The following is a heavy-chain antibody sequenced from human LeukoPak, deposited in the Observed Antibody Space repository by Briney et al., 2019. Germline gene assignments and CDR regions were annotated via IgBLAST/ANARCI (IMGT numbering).Heavy chain of an antibody. CDR2: INHSGST. Sequence: SETLSLTCAVYGGSFSGYYWSWIRQPPGKGLEWIGEINHSGSTNYNPSLKSRVTISVDTSKNQFSLKLSSVTAADTAVYHCARGYFGSSSRTNWFDPWGQGTLVTVSS. CDR3: ARGYFGSSSRTNWFDP. V-gene: IGHV4-34*01. CDR1: GGSFSGYY. J-gene: IGHJ5*02. D-gene: IGHD6-6*01.